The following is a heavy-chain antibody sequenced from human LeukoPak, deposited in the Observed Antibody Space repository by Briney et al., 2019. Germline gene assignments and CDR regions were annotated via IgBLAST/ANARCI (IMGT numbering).Heavy chain of an antibody. D-gene: IGHD1-26*01. V-gene: IGHV3-11*01. CDR3: ARVAGKVGVHPVDY. CDR2: ISSSGSTI. Sequence: KPGGSLRLSRAASGFTFSDYYMSWIRQAPGKGLEWVSYISSSGSTIYYADSVKGRFTISRDNAKNSLYLQMNSLRAGDTAVYYCARVAGKVGVHPVDYWGQGTLVTVSS. J-gene: IGHJ4*02. CDR1: GFTFSDYY.